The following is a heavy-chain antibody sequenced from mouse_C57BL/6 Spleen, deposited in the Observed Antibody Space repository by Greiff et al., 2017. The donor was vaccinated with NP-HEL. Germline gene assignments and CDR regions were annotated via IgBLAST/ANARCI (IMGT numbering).Heavy chain of an antibody. CDR2: ISNGGGST. D-gene: IGHD2-4*01. CDR3: ARHDYDWYFDV. J-gene: IGHJ1*03. V-gene: IGHV5-12*01. CDR1: GFTFSDYY. Sequence: DVKLVESGGGLVQPGGSLKLSCAASGFTFSDYYMYWVRQTPEKRLEWVAYISNGGGSTYYPDTVKGRFTISRDNAKNTLYLQMSRLKSEDTAMYYCARHDYDWYFDVWGTGTTVTVSS.